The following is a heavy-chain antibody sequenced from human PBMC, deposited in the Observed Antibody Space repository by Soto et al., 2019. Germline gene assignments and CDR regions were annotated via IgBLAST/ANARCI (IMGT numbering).Heavy chain of an antibody. J-gene: IGHJ5*02. V-gene: IGHV1-69*13. D-gene: IGHD3-22*01. CDR1: GGTFSSYA. Sequence: SVKVSCKASGGTFSSYAISWVRQAPGQGLEWMGGIIPIFGTANYAQKFQGRVTITADESTSTAYMELSSLRSEDTAVYYCAREDSSGYYPRNWFDPWGQGTLVTVSS. CDR3: AREDSSGYYPRNWFDP. CDR2: IIPIFGTA.